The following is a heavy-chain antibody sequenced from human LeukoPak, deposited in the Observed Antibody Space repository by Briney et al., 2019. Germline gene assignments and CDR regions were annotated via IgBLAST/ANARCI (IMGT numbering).Heavy chain of an antibody. CDR1: GGSFSGYY. V-gene: IGHV4-34*01. D-gene: IGHD3-3*01. CDR3: ARGKRFHYYYYYMDV. CDR2: INHSGST. J-gene: IGHJ6*03. Sequence: SETLSLTCAVYGGSFSGYYWSWIRQPPGKGLEWIGEINHSGSTNYNPSLKSRVTISVDTSKNQSSLKLSSVTAADTAVYYCARGKRFHYYYYYMDVWGKGTTVTVSS.